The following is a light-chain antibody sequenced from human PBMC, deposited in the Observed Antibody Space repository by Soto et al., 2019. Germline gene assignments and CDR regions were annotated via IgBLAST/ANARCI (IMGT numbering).Light chain of an antibody. V-gene: IGKV1-39*01. J-gene: IGKJ1*01. CDR3: QQSYSTPRT. CDR2: AAS. Sequence: DIQMTQSPASLSSSVGDRVTITCRASQSMSTYLNWYQQKPGQAPTLLIYAASSLQSGVPSRFSGSGAGTAFTLPISSLQPEDFATYYCQQSYSTPRTVGQGTKVELK. CDR1: QSMSTY.